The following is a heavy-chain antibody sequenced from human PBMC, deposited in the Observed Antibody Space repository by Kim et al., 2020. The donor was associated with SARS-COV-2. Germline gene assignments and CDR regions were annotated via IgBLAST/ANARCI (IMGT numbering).Heavy chain of an antibody. CDR2: IKPADGST. CDR3: ARENEYYDY. V-gene: IGHV1-46*04. Sequence: ASVKVSCKASGYTFRGYHMHWVRQAPGHGLEWMGLIKPADGSTMYAQNLEGRVMMTRDTSTDTVSMELSSLKSEDTALYFCARENEYYDYWGQGTLVTVSA. J-gene: IGHJ4*02. D-gene: IGHD1-1*01. CDR1: GYTFRGYH.